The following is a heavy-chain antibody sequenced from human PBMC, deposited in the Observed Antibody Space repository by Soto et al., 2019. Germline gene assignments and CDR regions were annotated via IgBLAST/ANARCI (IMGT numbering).Heavy chain of an antibody. CDR3: ARSRTTESCSSTSCYGGDLDY. D-gene: IGHD2-2*01. V-gene: IGHV4-31*02. CDR2: IYYSGST. Sequence: SQTLRLTWTVSGGSISGGGYYWSWIRQHPGKGLEWIGYIYYSGSTYYNPSLKSRVTISVDTSKNQFSLKLSSVTAADTAVYYCARSRTTESCSSTSCYGGDLDYWGHGTVDPVSP. J-gene: IGHJ4*01. CDR1: GGSISGGGYY.